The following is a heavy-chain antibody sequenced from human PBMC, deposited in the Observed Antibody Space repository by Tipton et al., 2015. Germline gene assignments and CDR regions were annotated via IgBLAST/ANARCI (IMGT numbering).Heavy chain of an antibody. CDR3: AKDKGHGPGTHSNFGGLDS. V-gene: IGHV3-43D*03. CDR1: GFSFDDYA. J-gene: IGHJ5*01. CDR2: ITRDGDTT. D-gene: IGHD3-10*01. Sequence: SLRLSCAGSGFSFDDYAMHWVRQVPGKGLEWVSLITRDGDTTYYADSVKGRSTISRDNSKSSLYLQMNSLSAEDAALYFCAKDKGHGPGTHSNFGGLDSWGQGTLVTVSS.